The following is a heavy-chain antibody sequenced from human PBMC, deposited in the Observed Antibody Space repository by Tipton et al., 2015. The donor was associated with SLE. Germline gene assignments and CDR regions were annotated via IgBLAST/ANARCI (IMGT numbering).Heavy chain of an antibody. Sequence: LRLSCTVSGGSISSSSYYWGWIRQPPGKGLEWIGYIYYSGSTNYNPSLKSRVTISVDTSKNQFSLKLSSVTAADTAVYYCASVVDYWGQGTLVTVSS. V-gene: IGHV4-61*05. J-gene: IGHJ4*02. CDR1: GGSISSSSYY. CDR3: ASVVDY. D-gene: IGHD2-15*01. CDR2: IYYSGST.